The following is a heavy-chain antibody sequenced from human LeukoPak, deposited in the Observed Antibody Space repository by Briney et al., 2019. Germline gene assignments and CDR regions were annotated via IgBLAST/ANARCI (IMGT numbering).Heavy chain of an antibody. Sequence: NASETLSLTCTVSGGSISSYYWSWVRQPPGKGLEWIGEIYHSGSTSYNPSLKSRVTISVDKSKNQFSLKLSSVTAADTAVYYCAGEDYYDSSRAFDIWGQGTMVTVSS. J-gene: IGHJ3*02. V-gene: IGHV4-59*12. D-gene: IGHD3-22*01. CDR1: GGSISSYY. CDR2: IYHSGST. CDR3: AGEDYYDSSRAFDI.